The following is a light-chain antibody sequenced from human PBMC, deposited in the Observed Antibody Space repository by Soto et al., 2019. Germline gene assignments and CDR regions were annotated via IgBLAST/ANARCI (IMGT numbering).Light chain of an antibody. CDR3: QQYGSSFTIT. CDR2: GAS. CDR1: QSVSNDY. V-gene: IGKV3-20*01. J-gene: IGKJ5*01. Sequence: EVVLTQSPATLSVSPGERATLSCRASQSVSNDYLAWYQQKPGQAPRLLIYGASRRATGIPDRFSGRGSGTDFTLTISRLEPEDFAVYYCQQYGSSFTITFGQGTRLEIK.